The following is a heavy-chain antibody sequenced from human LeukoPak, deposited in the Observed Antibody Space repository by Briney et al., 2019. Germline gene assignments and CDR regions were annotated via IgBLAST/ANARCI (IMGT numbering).Heavy chain of an antibody. V-gene: IGHV4-4*02. CDR1: GGSISSSNW. Sequence: TPSETLSLTCAVSGGSISSSNWWSWVRQPPGKGLEWIGEIYHSGSTNYNPSLKSRVTISVDKSKNQFSLKLSSVTAADTAVYYCARFFGGPKGEFDYWGQGTLVTVSS. J-gene: IGHJ4*02. CDR3: ARFFGGPKGEFDY. CDR2: IYHSGST. D-gene: IGHD3-10*01.